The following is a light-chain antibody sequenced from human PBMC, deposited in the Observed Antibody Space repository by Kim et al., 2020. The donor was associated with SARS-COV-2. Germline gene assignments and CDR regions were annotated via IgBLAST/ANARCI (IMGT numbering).Light chain of an antibody. Sequence: ASVGDIVTVTCRSSQGIGTYLAWYQQKPGKVPNLLFYAASTLQAGVPSRFSGSGSGTNFAHTISSLKPEDVATYYGQKYSTAPWTFGPGTKVDIK. CDR1: QGIGTY. V-gene: IGKV1-27*01. CDR2: AAS. J-gene: IGKJ1*01. CDR3: QKYSTAPWT.